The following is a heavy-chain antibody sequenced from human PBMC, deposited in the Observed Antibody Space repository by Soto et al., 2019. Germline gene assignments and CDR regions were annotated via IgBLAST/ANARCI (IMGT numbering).Heavy chain of an antibody. Sequence: AGESLKISCKGSGYSFAGYWITWVRQKPGKGLEWMGRIDPSDSQTYYSPSFRGHVTISATKSITTVFLQWSGLRASDTAMYYCARQIYDSDTGPNFQYYFDSWGQGTPVTVSS. CDR2: IDPSDSQT. J-gene: IGHJ4*02. CDR3: ARQIYDSDTGPNFQYYFDS. V-gene: IGHV5-10-1*01. D-gene: IGHD3-22*01. CDR1: GYSFAGYW.